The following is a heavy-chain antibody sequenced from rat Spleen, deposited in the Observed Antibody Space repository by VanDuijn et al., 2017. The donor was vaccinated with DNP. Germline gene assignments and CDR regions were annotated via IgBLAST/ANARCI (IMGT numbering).Heavy chain of an antibody. CDR2: ISTGGANT. D-gene: IGHD4-3*01. Sequence: EVQLVESGGDLVQPGRSLKLSCVASGFTFNNFWMAWIRQVPGKGLEWLASISTGGANTYYRDSVKGRFTISRDNAKSTLYLQMNSLRSEDMATYYCVRWNSGHFDYWGQGVMVTVSS. CDR3: VRWNSGHFDY. V-gene: IGHV5-31*01. J-gene: IGHJ2*01. CDR1: GFTFNNFW.